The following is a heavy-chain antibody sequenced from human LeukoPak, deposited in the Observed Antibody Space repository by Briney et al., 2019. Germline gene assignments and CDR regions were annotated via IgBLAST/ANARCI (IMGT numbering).Heavy chain of an antibody. CDR2: ISAYNGNT. J-gene: IGHJ6*02. CDR3: VRVIIAAAGGGSYGMDV. V-gene: IGHV1-18*01. CDR1: GYTFTSYG. Sequence: ASVKVSCKASGYTFTSYGISWVRRAPGQGLEWMGWISAYNGNTNYAQKLQGRVTMTTDTSTSTAYMELRSLRSDDTAVYYCVRVIIAAAGGGSYGMDVWGQGTTVTVSS. D-gene: IGHD6-13*01.